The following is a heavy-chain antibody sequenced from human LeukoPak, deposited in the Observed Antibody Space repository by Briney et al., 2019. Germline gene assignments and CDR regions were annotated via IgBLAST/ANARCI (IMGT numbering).Heavy chain of an antibody. J-gene: IGHJ6*03. CDR3: AAALVDTAMDHGPYYYYYYMDV. D-gene: IGHD5-18*01. Sequence: GGSLRLSCAASGFTFSNHYMDWVRQAPGKGLEWVGRIRDKPNSYTTEYAASVKGRFIISRDDSKNSLYLQMNSLRAEDTAVYYCAAALVDTAMDHGPYYYYYYMDVWGKGTTVTVSS. CDR2: IRDKPNSYTT. V-gene: IGHV3-72*01. CDR1: GFTFSNHY.